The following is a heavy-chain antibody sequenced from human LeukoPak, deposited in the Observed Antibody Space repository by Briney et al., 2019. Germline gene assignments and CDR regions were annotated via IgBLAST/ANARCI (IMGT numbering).Heavy chain of an antibody. Sequence: SETLSLTCAVYGGSFSGYYWSWIRQPPGKGLEWIGEINHSGSTNYNPSLKSRVTISVDTSKNQFSLKLSSVTAADTAMYYCARGRWFQLFDYWGQGTLVTVSS. CDR2: INHSGST. J-gene: IGHJ4*02. CDR1: GGSFSGYY. D-gene: IGHD4-23*01. V-gene: IGHV4-34*01. CDR3: ARGRWFQLFDY.